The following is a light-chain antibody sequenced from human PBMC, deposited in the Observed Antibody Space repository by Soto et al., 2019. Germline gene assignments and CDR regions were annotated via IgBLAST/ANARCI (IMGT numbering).Light chain of an antibody. V-gene: IGKV3-20*01. J-gene: IGKJ2*01. CDR3: QQYGSSPRT. CDR1: QSVTSSY. CDR2: DAS. Sequence: EIVLTQSPGTLSLSPGERATLSCRASQSVTSSYLAWYQQRRGQAPRLLIYDASSRATGIPDRFSGSGSGTAFILTISRLEPEDFAVYYCQQYGSSPRTFGQGTKLEIK.